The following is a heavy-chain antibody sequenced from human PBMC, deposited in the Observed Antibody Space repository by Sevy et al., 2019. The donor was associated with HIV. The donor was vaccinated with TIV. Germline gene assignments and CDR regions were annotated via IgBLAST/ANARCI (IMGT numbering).Heavy chain of an antibody. CDR2: IKQEGNEK. J-gene: IGHJ4*02. CDR3: ARDVAVVAFDFDY. D-gene: IGHD3-22*01. V-gene: IGHV3-7*01. Sequence: GGSLRLSCAASGFTFSSYWMSWVRQAPGKGLEWVANIKQEGNEKNYVDSVRGRFTISRDNAKNSLYLQMNSLRAEDTAVYYCARDVAVVAFDFDYWGQGTLVTVSS. CDR1: GFTFSSYW.